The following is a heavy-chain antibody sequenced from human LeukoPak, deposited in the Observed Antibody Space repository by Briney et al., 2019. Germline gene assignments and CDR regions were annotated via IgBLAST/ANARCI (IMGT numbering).Heavy chain of an antibody. J-gene: IGHJ4*02. CDR2: VSKTGGTT. D-gene: IGHD5-12*01. V-gene: IGHV3-23*01. CDR3: AKVATGH. Sequence: GGSLRLSCAASGFTFSNNAMSWVRQAPGKGLEWVSSVSKTGGTTYYADSVKGRFTISRDNLRKTVSLQMNSLRAEDTAIYYCAKVATGHWGQGTLVTVSS. CDR1: GFTFSNNA.